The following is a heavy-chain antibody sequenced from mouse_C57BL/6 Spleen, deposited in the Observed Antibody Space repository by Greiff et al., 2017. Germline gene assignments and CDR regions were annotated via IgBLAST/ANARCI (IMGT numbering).Heavy chain of an antibody. Sequence: EVQLQQSGPELVKPGASVKISCKASGYSFTGYYMNWVKQSPEKSLEWIGEINPSTGGTTYNQKFKAKATLTVDKSSSTAYMQLKSLTSEDSAVYYCARKDWDYAMDYWGQGTSVTVSS. D-gene: IGHD4-1*01. CDR2: INPSTGGT. CDR3: ARKDWDYAMDY. CDR1: GYSFTGYY. J-gene: IGHJ4*01. V-gene: IGHV1-42*01.